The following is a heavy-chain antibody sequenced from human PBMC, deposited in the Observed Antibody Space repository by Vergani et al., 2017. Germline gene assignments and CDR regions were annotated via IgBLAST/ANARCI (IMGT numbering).Heavy chain of an antibody. Sequence: QVQLQESGPGLLKSSETLSLTCSVSVDSIRNLYCNWIRQPPGKGLEWIGSIHYSENTNYNPSLKTRVTISVDTSKNQFSLTLTSVTAADTAVYYCASDTHSGQRSDLWGQGILVTVTS. CDR3: ASDTHSGQRSDL. J-gene: IGHJ5*02. V-gene: IGHV4-59*11. CDR1: VDSIRNLY. CDR2: IHYSENT. D-gene: IGHD6-19*01.